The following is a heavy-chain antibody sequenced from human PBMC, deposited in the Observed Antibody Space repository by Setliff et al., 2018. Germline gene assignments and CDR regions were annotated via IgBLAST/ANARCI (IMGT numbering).Heavy chain of an antibody. V-gene: IGHV4-61*09. Sequence: SETLSLTCTVSGGSISSGSYYWSWIRQPAGKGLEWIGHIYTSGSTNYNPSLKSRVTISVDTSKNQFSLKLSSVTAADTAVYYCARQGRYSSGWYDLDAFYYYYYGMDVWGQGTTVTVSS. J-gene: IGHJ6*02. CDR2: IYTSGST. CDR1: GGSISSGSYY. CDR3: ARQGRYSSGWYDLDAFYYYYYGMDV. D-gene: IGHD6-19*01.